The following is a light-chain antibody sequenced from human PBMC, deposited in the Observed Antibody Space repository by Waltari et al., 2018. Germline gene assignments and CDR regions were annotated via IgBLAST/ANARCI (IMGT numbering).Light chain of an antibody. CDR3: LQYNSHPRT. Sequence: DIQMTQSPSSLSASAGDTVTITCRASQGISTYLNWYQQKPGKAPKHLIYAVSSLESGVPSRFSGSGSGTDFTLTISSLQPEDFATYYCLQYNSHPRTFGQGTKVEIK. V-gene: IGKV1-17*01. J-gene: IGKJ1*01. CDR1: QGISTY. CDR2: AVS.